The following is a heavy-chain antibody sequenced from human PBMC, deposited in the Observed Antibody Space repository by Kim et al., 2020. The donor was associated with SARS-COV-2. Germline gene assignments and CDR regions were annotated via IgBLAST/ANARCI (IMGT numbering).Heavy chain of an antibody. J-gene: IGHJ6*02. Sequence: GGSLRLSCVASGFSFSCCAMTWVRQVPGKGPEWVSSISHDGTSSHYANSVRSRFTISRDDSKNTLYLQLNSLRGDDTALYYCAKDVWDYSGMDVWGQGTTVTVSS. CDR1: GFSFSCCA. CDR3: AKDVWDYSGMDV. V-gene: IGHV3-23*01. D-gene: IGHD1-26*01. CDR2: ISHDGTSS.